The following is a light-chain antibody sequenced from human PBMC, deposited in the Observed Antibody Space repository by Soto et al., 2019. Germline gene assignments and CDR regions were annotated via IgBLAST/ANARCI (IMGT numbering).Light chain of an antibody. J-gene: IGKJ1*01. CDR2: GIS. CDR1: HTISSSY. CDR3: QQYVTSSPRT. V-gene: IGKV3-20*01. Sequence: EIVLTQSPGTLSWSPLEIASLSVMASHTISSSYLAWYQQKPGQAPRLLMYGISRRATGIPDRFSGSGSGTDFTLTITRLEPEDFAVYYCQQYVTSSPRTFGQGTKVDI.